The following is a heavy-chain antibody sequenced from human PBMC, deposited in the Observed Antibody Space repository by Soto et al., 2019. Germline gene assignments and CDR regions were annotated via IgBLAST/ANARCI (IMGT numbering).Heavy chain of an antibody. CDR1: GYTCTSYA. CDR3: ARAGWELRAFDI. J-gene: IGHJ3*02. D-gene: IGHD1-26*01. Sequence: ASVKVSCKASGYTCTSYAMHWVRQAPGQRLEWMGWINAGNGNTKYSQKFQGRVTITRDTSASTAYMELSSLRSEDTAVYYCARAGWELRAFDIWGQGTMVTVSS. CDR2: INAGNGNT. V-gene: IGHV1-3*01.